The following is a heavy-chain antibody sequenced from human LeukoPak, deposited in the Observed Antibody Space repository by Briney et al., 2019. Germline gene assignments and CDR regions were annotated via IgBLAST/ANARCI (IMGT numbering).Heavy chain of an antibody. CDR3: AKDGPGNWNYGPHAFGI. Sequence: GGSLRLSCAASGFTFSSYGMHWVRQAPGKGLEWVAVIWYDGSNKYYADSVKGRFTISRDNSKNTLYLQMNSLRAEDTAVYYCAKDGPGNWNYGPHAFGIWGQGTMVTVSS. D-gene: IGHD1-7*01. V-gene: IGHV3-33*06. CDR2: IWYDGSNK. CDR1: GFTFSSYG. J-gene: IGHJ3*02.